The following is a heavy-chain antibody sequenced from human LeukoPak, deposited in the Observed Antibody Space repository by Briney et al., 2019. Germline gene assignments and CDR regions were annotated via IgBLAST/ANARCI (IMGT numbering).Heavy chain of an antibody. V-gene: IGHV1-58*02. D-gene: IGHD3-3*01. CDR2: IVVGSGNT. J-gene: IGHJ4*02. CDR1: VFTFTSSA. Sequence: AASVKVSCKASVFTFTSSAMQWVRQARGQRLEWIGWIVVGSGNTNYAQKFQERVTITRDMSTSTAYMELSSLRSEDTAVYYCAAVPDYDFWSGYGDYWGQGTLVTVSS. CDR3: AAVPDYDFWSGYGDY.